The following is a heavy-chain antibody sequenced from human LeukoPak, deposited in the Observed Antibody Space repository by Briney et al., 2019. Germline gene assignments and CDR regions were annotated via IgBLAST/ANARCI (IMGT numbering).Heavy chain of an antibody. CDR2: IFYGGDI. D-gene: IGHD3-10*01. Sequence: PSETLSLTCTVSGDSVASYYWSWIRQPPGKSLEWIGYIFYGGDINYNPSLKSRVTMSVDTSKNQFSLKLSSVTAADTAVYYCARDPDASGAGYWGQGTLVTVSS. CDR1: GDSVASYY. CDR3: ARDPDASGAGY. V-gene: IGHV4-59*02. J-gene: IGHJ4*02.